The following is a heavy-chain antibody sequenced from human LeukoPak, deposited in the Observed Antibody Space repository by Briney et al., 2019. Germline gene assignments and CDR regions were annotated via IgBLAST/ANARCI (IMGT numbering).Heavy chain of an antibody. J-gene: IGHJ6*02. CDR2: INHSGST. Sequence: GSLSLYCTAYGFTFSSYAMSWVRQAPGTGLEWIGEINHSGSTNYNPSLKSRVTISVDTSKNQFSLKLSSETAADTAVYYCAREWLGQDYDYVWGSYRPRGYYYYGMDVWGQGTTVTVSS. CDR1: GFTFSSYA. D-gene: IGHD3-16*02. V-gene: IGHV4-34*01. CDR3: AREWLGQDYDYVWGSYRPRGYYYYGMDV.